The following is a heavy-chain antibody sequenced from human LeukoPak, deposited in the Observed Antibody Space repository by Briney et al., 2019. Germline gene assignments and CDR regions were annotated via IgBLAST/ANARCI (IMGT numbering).Heavy chain of an antibody. CDR2: IYHSGST. Sequence: SETLSLTCTVSGGSISSGGYSWSWIRQPPGKGLEWIGYIYHSGSTYYNPSFKSRVTISVDRSKNQFSLKLSSVTAADTAVYYCARTSIAARRANAFDIWGLGTMVTVSS. V-gene: IGHV4-30-2*01. CDR3: ARTSIAARRANAFDI. D-gene: IGHD6-6*01. J-gene: IGHJ3*02. CDR1: GGSISSGGYS.